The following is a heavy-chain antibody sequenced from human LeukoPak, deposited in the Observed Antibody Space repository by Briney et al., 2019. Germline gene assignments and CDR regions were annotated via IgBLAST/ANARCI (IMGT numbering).Heavy chain of an antibody. CDR1: GDSISNTNSY. Sequence: SETLSLTCTVSGDSISNTNSYWGWIRQPPGKGLEWIGNIYSTGDTYYNPSLKSRITMSVDASKNQLSLKLSSVTAADTAVYYCARQVLRFLEWAPYYFDYWGQGTLVTISS. CDR3: ARQVLRFLEWAPYYFDY. J-gene: IGHJ4*02. V-gene: IGHV4-39*01. D-gene: IGHD3-3*01. CDR2: IYSTGDT.